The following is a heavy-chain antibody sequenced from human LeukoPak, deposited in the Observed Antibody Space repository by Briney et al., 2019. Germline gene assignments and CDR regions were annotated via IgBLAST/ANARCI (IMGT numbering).Heavy chain of an antibody. J-gene: IGHJ4*02. V-gene: IGHV4-39*01. CDR3: VSPRGFSYGYFDY. Sequence: SETLSLTCTVSGGSISSSSAYWGWIRQPPGKGLEWIGSIYYSKNTYYNPSLKSRVTISADTSKNQSSLTLGSVCATDTAVYYCVSPRGFSYGYFDYWGQGTLVTVSS. CDR1: GGSISSSSAY. D-gene: IGHD5-18*01. CDR2: IYYSKNT.